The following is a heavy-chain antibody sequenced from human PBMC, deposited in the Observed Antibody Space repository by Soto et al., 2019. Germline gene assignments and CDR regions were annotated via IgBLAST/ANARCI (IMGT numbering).Heavy chain of an antibody. D-gene: IGHD1-1*01. CDR2: IYYSGST. CDR1: GGSISSYY. V-gene: IGHV4-59*08. Sequence: PSETLSLTCTVSGGSISSYYWSWIRQPPGKGLEWIGYIYYSGSTNYNPSLKSRVTISVDTSKNQFSLKLSSVTAADTAVYYCARLVCNDGILFDYWGQGTLVTVAS. CDR3: ARLVCNDGILFDY. J-gene: IGHJ4*02.